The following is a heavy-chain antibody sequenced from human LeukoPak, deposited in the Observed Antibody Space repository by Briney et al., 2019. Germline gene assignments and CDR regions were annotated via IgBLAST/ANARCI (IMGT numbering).Heavy chain of an antibody. CDR1: GGSISSYY. Sequence: SETLSLTCTVSGGSISSYYWSWIRQPPGKGLEWIGYIYYSGSTNYNPSLKSRVTISVDTSKNQFSLKLSSVTAADTAVYYCVRDQYSGSYWAYWGQGTLVTVSS. D-gene: IGHD1-26*01. V-gene: IGHV4-59*01. CDR3: VRDQYSGSYWAY. CDR2: IYYSGST. J-gene: IGHJ4*02.